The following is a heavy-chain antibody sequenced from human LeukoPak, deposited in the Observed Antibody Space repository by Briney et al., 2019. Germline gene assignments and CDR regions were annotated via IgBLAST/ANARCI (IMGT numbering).Heavy chain of an antibody. V-gene: IGHV3-30*18. J-gene: IGHJ4*02. CDR3: AKDWLDSGSHDY. CDR1: GFTFSSYG. D-gene: IGHD1-26*01. CDR2: ISYDGSNK. Sequence: GGSLRLSCAASGFTFSSYGMHWVRQAPGKGLEWVAVISYDGSNKYYADSVKGRFTIPRDNSKNTLYLQMNSLRAEDTAVYYCAKDWLDSGSHDYWGQGTLVTVSS.